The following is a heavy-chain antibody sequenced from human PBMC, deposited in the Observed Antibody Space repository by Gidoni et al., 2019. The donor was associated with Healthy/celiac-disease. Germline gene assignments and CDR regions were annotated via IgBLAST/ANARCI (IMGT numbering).Heavy chain of an antibody. CDR3: ARGDASSGFHWFDP. CDR1: GHTCDDYG. V-gene: IGHV3-20*01. D-gene: IGHD2-2*01. CDR2: INWNGGST. J-gene: IGHJ5*02. Sequence: EVQLVESGGGVVRPGGSMRLTRAAAGHTCDDYGMSWVRQAPGKGLECVSGINWNGGSTGYADSVKGRFTISRDNAKNSLYLQMNSLRAEDTALYHCARGDASSGFHWFDPWGQGTLVTVSS.